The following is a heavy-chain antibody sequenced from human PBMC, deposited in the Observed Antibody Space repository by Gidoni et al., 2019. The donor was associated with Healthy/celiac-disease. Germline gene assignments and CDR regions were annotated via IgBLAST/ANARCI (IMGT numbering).Heavy chain of an antibody. CDR1: GFPFDDYG. D-gene: IGHD5-18*01. CDR2: INWNGGST. Sequence: EVQLVESGGGVVRPGGSLRLSCAASGFPFDDYGMSWVRQAPGKGLEWVSGINWNGGSTGYADSVKGRFTISRDNAKNSLYLQMNSLRAEDTALYHCARGFFFDTAMPVDYWGQGTLVTVSS. CDR3: ARGFFFDTAMPVDY. J-gene: IGHJ4*02. V-gene: IGHV3-20*01.